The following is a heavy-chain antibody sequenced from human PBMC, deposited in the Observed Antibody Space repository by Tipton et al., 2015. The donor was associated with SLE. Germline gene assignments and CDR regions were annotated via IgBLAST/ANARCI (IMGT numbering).Heavy chain of an antibody. V-gene: IGHV4-61*02. CDR3: ARVWGHCSGDCYYHFDH. CDR1: GGSISSGIYY. D-gene: IGHD2-21*01. Sequence: TLSLTCTVSGGSISSGIYYWSWIRQPAGKGLEWIGRIYPSGTTNCNASLKSRVTISVDTSKNQFSLRLSSVTAADTAVYYCARVWGHCSGDCYYHFDHWGQGTLVTVSS. J-gene: IGHJ4*02. CDR2: IYPSGTT.